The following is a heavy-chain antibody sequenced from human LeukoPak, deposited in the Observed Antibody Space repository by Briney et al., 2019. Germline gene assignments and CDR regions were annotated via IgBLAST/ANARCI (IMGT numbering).Heavy chain of an antibody. Sequence: SETLSLTCTVSGGSISSGGYYWSWIRQPPGKGLEWIGYIYHSGSTYYNPSLKSRVTISVDRSKNQFSLKLSSVTAADTAVYYCARDRGYDSSGYYPNYFDYWGQGTLVTVSS. V-gene: IGHV4-30-2*01. CDR2: IYHSGST. D-gene: IGHD3-22*01. J-gene: IGHJ4*02. CDR3: ARDRGYDSSGYYPNYFDY. CDR1: GGSISSGGYY.